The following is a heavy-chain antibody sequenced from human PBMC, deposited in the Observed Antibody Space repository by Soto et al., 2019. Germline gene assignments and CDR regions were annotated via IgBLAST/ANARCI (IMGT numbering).Heavy chain of an antibody. CDR2: ISHLETT. V-gene: IGHV4-30-2*06. CDR3: ARPRVAAAGHYFDY. CDR1: GGTMSYGAYS. Sequence: LTCIVCGGTMSYGAYSWGGIRQSPVKGLEWLGYISHLETTYYNPSLESRVTISVDTSKNQFSLKLSSVTAADTAVYYCARPRVAAAGHYFDYWGQGILVPVSS. D-gene: IGHD6-13*01. J-gene: IGHJ4*02.